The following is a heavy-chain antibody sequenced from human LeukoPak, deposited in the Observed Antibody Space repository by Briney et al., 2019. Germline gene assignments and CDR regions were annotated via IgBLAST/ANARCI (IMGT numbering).Heavy chain of an antibody. V-gene: IGHV4-34*01. CDR2: INHSGST. CDR1: GGSFSGYY. Sequence: PSETLSLTCAVYGGSFSGYYWSWIRQPPGKGLERIGEINHSGSTNYNPSLKSRVTISVDTSKNQFSLKLSSVTAADTAVYYCARVGGSVGDYWGQGTLVTVSS. J-gene: IGHJ4*02. D-gene: IGHD3-10*01. CDR3: ARVGGSVGDY.